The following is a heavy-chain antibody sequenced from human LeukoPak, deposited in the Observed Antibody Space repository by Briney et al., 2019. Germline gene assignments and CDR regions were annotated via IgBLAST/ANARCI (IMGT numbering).Heavy chain of an antibody. V-gene: IGHV4-59*01. J-gene: IGHJ4*02. D-gene: IGHD5-18*01. CDR3: ARGASYVLFDY. Sequence: SETLSLTCTVSGGSISSYYWSWIRQPPGKGLEWIGYIYYSGSTNYNPSLKSRVTISVDTSKNQFSLRLSSVTAADTAVYYCARGASYVLFDYWGQGTLVTVSS. CDR2: IYYSGST. CDR1: GGSISSYY.